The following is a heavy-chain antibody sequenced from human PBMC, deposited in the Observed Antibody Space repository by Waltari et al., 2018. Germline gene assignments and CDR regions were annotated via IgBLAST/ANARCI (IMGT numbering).Heavy chain of an antibody. CDR1: GGSISSSSYY. CDR3: ARLSSSTRSFDY. V-gene: IGHV4-39*01. J-gene: IGHJ4*02. CDR2: IYYSGST. D-gene: IGHD2-2*01. Sequence: QLQLQESGPGLVKPSETLSLTCPVSGGSISSSSYYWGWIRQPPGKGLEWIGSIYYSGSTYYNPSLKSRVTISVDTSKNQFSLKLSSVTAADTAVYYCARLSSSTRSFDYWGQGTLVTVSS.